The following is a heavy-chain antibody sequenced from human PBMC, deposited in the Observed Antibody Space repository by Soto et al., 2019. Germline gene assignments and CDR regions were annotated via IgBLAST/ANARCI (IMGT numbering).Heavy chain of an antibody. D-gene: IGHD6-6*01. CDR1: GYIFSNFV. V-gene: IGHV1-3*01. CDR2: INAGNGNA. Sequence: QVHLVQSGAEVKRPGASVKVSCKASGYIFSNFVVQWVRQAPGQGLEWLGWINAGNGNARYSQKFQGRVTITKDTAETTVYMELSSLTPEDTAVYYCARDPDGQLVNNYSSSGMDVWGQGTTVAVSS. CDR3: ARDPDGQLVNNYSSSGMDV. J-gene: IGHJ6*02.